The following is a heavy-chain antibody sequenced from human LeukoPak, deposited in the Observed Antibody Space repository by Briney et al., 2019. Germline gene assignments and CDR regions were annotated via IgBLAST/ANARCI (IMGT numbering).Heavy chain of an antibody. CDR3: AREGGIAAATDAFDI. Sequence: GGSLRLSCAASGFTFSSYSMNWVRQAPGKGLEWVSSISSSSSYIYYADSVKGRFTTSRDNAKNSLYLQMNSLRAEDTAVYYCAREGGIAAATDAFDIWGQGTMVTVSS. CDR1: GFTFSSYS. CDR2: ISSSSSYI. V-gene: IGHV3-21*01. J-gene: IGHJ3*02. D-gene: IGHD6-13*01.